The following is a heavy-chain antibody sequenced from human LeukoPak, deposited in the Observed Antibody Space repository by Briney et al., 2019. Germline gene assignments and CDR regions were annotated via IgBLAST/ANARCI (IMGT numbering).Heavy chain of an antibody. CDR3: AKYYGEY. CDR2: IGGGGGST. CDR1: GFTLSHYA. Sequence: GSLRLSCSMSGFTLSHYAMSWVRQAPGKGLEWVSTIGGGGGSTDYTDSVKGRFTISRDNSKNTLHLQMNSLRAEDTAVYYCAKYYGEYWGQGTLVTVSS. J-gene: IGHJ4*02. V-gene: IGHV3-23*01.